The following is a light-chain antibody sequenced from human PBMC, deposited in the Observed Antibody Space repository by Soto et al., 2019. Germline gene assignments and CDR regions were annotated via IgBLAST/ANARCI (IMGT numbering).Light chain of an antibody. V-gene: IGKV3-15*01. CDR3: NHYNAWPPYS. J-gene: IGKJ2*03. Sequence: EIVMTQSPGTLSVSPGERATLSCRASQSVASNLAWYQQKPGQAPRLLIYGASTRATGIPARFSGSGSGTEFTLTISRLQSEEFAVYYCNHYNAWPPYSFGQGTKLEIK. CDR1: QSVASN. CDR2: GAS.